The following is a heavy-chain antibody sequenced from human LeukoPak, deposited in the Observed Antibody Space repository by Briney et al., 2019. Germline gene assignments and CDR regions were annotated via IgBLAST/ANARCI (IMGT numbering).Heavy chain of an antibody. CDR3: ARDGGSAWFLDY. Sequence: GGSLRLSCAASGFTFSSYSMSWIRQAPGKGLEWVSYTSSSGNTTYNADSVKGRFSITRDNAKNSLYLQMNSLRAEDTAVYYCARDGGSAWFLDYWGQGTLVTVSS. V-gene: IGHV3-48*04. J-gene: IGHJ4*02. CDR2: TSSSGNTT. CDR1: GFTFSSYS. D-gene: IGHD6-19*01.